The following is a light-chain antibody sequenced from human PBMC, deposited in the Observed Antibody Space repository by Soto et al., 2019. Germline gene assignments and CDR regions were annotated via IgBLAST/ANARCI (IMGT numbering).Light chain of an antibody. V-gene: IGKV1-5*01. CDR2: DAS. CDR3: QQYNSYSRT. J-gene: IGKJ1*01. Sequence: QRTLSPWNIAASVGGAVPGGCRASQSVSGWLAWYQQKPGKAPKLLIYDASSLESGVPSRFSGSGSGTEFTLTISSLQPEDFATYYCQQYNSYSRTFGQGTKVDIK. CDR1: QSVSGW.